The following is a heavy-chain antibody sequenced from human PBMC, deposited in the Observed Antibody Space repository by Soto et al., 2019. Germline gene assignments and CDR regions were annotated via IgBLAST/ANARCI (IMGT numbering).Heavy chain of an antibody. CDR1: GYTFTSYA. V-gene: IGHV1-3*01. CDR3: VREGGRFYSPSVAFDI. CDR2: INAGNGNT. Sequence: ASVKVSCKASGYTFTSYAMHWVRQAPGQRLEWMGWINAGNGNTKYSQKFQGRVTITRDTSASTAYMELSSLRSEDTAVYYCVREGGRFYSPSVAFDIWGQGTMVTVSS. J-gene: IGHJ3*02. D-gene: IGHD3-3*01.